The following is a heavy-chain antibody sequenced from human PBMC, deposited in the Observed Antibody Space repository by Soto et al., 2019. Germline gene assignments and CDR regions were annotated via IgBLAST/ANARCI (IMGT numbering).Heavy chain of an antibody. D-gene: IGHD3-3*01. Sequence: GGSLRLSCAASGFTFSSYWMSWVRQAPGKGLEWVANIKQDGSEKYYVDSVKGRFTISRDNAKNSLYLQMKSLRAEDTAVYYCARDLTIFGVAPEDAFDIWGQGTMVTVSS. CDR3: ARDLTIFGVAPEDAFDI. CDR2: IKQDGSEK. V-gene: IGHV3-7*03. CDR1: GFTFSSYW. J-gene: IGHJ3*02.